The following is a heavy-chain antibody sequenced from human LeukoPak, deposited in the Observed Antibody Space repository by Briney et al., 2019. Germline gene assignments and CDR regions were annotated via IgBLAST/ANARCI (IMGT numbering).Heavy chain of an antibody. CDR2: INHSGCA. J-gene: IGHJ4*02. D-gene: IGHD3-10*01. CDR1: GGSFRGYY. CDR3: ARGSPFYFSDNFDY. V-gene: IGHV4-34*01. Sequence: SETLSLTCAVYGGSFRGYYWSWISQPPGKGLEGIGEINHSGCANYNPSLKSRVTISVDTPKNQFSLKLSSVTAADTAVYYCARGSPFYFSDNFDYWGQGTLVTVSS.